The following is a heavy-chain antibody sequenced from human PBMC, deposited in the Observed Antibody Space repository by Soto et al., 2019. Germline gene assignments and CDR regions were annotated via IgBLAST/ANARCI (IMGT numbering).Heavy chain of an antibody. D-gene: IGHD3-22*01. CDR1: GYTFTSYG. J-gene: IGHJ4*02. CDR3: ARDDKTYYYDRSGYYPSRY. CDR2: ISAYNGNT. V-gene: IGHV1-18*01. Sequence: QVQLVQSGAEVKKPGASVKVSCKASGYTFTSYGISWVRQAPGQGLEWMGWISAYNGNTNYAQKLQGRVTMTTDTSTSTAYMELRSLRSDDTAVYYCARDDKTYYYDRSGYYPSRYWGQGTLVTVSS.